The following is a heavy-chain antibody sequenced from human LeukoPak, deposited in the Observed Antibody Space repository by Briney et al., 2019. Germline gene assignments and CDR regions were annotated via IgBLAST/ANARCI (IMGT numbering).Heavy chain of an antibody. V-gene: IGHV4-61*02. CDR3: AASVAGTLGYYYYMDV. CDR2: IYTSGST. CDR1: GGSISSGSYY. D-gene: IGHD6-19*01. J-gene: IGHJ6*03. Sequence: PSQTLSLTCTVSGGSISSGSYYWSWIRQPAVKGLKWIGRIYTSGSTNYNPSLKGRVTISVDTSKNQFSLKLSSVTAADTAVYYCAASVAGTLGYYYYMDVWGKGTTVTISS.